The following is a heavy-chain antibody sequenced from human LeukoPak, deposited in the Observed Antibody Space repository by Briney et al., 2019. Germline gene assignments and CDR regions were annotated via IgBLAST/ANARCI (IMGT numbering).Heavy chain of an antibody. CDR2: FDAEDGKT. Sequence: ASVKVSCKVSGYSLSELSIQWVRQVPGERLEWMGGFDAEDGKTIYAQKFRGRVTMTEDTSIDTAYMDLSSLRSEDTAMYYCAAAPQTYYYDSGDYYSDYWGQGTLVTVSS. J-gene: IGHJ4*02. D-gene: IGHD3-22*01. CDR1: GYSLSELS. CDR3: AAAPQTYYYDSGDYYSDY. V-gene: IGHV1-24*01.